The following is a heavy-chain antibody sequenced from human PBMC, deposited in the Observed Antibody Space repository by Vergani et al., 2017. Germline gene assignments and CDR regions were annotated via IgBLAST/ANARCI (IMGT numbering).Heavy chain of an antibody. J-gene: IGHJ4*02. V-gene: IGHV7-4-1*02. CDR3: TRGEYCGTARCYEPEGLSD. D-gene: IGHD2-2*01. CDR1: VYTFTDFS. CDR2: INTNTGNP. Sequence: QVQLAQSGSELEKPGASVKVSCKSSVYTFTDFSMNWVRQAPGQGLEWRGWINTNTGNPTIAQGFTGRFVLSSDASVTTAYLQINSLKAEDTAVSYCTRGEYCGTARCYEPEGLSDWGRGTLVTVSS.